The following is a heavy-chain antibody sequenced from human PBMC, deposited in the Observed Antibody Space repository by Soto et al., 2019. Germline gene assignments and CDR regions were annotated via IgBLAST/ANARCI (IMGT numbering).Heavy chain of an antibody. CDR2: ISWNSGSI. CDR3: AKDLALWFGELYLGFAY. D-gene: IGHD3-10*01. V-gene: IGHV3-9*01. J-gene: IGHJ4*02. Sequence: EVQLVESGGGLVQPGRSLRLSCAASGFTFDDYAMHWVRQAPGKGLEWVSGISWNSGSIGYADAVKGRFTISRDNAKNSLYLQMNSLRAEDTALYYCAKDLALWFGELYLGFAYWGQGTLVTVSS. CDR1: GFTFDDYA.